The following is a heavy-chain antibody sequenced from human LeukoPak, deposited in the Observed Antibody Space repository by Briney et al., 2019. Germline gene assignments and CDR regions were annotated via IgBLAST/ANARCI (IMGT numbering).Heavy chain of an antibody. J-gene: IGHJ6*03. CDR3: ARGPAATAYYYYYMDV. V-gene: IGHV1-2*02. Sequence: GASVKVSCKASGYTFTGDYMDWVRQAPGQGLEWMGWINPNSGGTNYAQKFQGRVTMTRDTSISTAYMELSRLRSDDTAVYYCARGPAATAYYYYYMDVWGKGTTVTVSS. CDR2: INPNSGGT. CDR1: GYTFTGDY. D-gene: IGHD2-2*01.